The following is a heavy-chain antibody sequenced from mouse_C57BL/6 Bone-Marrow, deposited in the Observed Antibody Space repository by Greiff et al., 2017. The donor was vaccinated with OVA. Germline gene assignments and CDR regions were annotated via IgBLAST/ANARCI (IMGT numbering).Heavy chain of an antibody. D-gene: IGHD3-3*01. CDR3: ASSLGYAMDY. CDR2: IWPGGGT. J-gene: IGHJ4*01. CDR1: GFSLTSYA. Sequence: VQLKESGPGLVAPSQSLSITCTVSGFSLTSYAISWVRQPPGKGLEWLGVIWPGGGTNYNSALKSRLSIGKDNSTSQVFLRMISLQADDTARYYCASSLGYAMDYWGQGTSVTVSS. V-gene: IGHV2-9-1*01.